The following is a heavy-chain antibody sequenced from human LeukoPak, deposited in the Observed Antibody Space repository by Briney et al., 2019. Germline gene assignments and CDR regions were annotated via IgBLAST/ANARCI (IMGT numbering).Heavy chain of an antibody. J-gene: IGHJ6*02. CDR3: ARVVTHYYYYGMDV. CDR2: INHSGST. Sequence: SETLSITCAVYGGSFSGYYWSWIRQPPAKVLAWIGEINHSGSTNYNPSLKSRVTISVDTSKNQFSLKLSSVTAADTAVYYCARVVTHYYYYGMDVWGQGTTVTVSS. D-gene: IGHD2-21*02. CDR1: GGSFSGYY. V-gene: IGHV4-34*01.